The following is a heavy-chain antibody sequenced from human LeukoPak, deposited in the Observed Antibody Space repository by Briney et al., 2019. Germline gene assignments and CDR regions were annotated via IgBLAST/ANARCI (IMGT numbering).Heavy chain of an antibody. CDR2: LYYSGST. CDR1: GGSISSSSYY. V-gene: IGHV4-39*01. J-gene: IGHJ4*02. D-gene: IGHD4-23*01. Sequence: SETLSLTCTVSGGSISSSSYYWGWIRQPPGKGLEWIGSLYYSGSTHYNPSLKSRVTISVDTSKNQFSLKLSSVTAADTTVYYCANSANYGGNSGFFDYWGQRTLVTVSS. CDR3: ANSANYGGNSGFFDY.